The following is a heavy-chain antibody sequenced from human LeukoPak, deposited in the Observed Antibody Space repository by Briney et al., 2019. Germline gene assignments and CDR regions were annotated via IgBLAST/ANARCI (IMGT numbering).Heavy chain of an antibody. Sequence: TSETLSLTCAVYGWSFNDYYWNWIRQPPGKGLEWIGEINARGDTNFNPSLKSRVTISVDTSKSQFSLRLTSMIAADTAVYYCARGQVPAARGYNWSDPWGQGTLVTVSS. CDR1: GWSFNDYY. J-gene: IGHJ5*02. CDR3: ARGQVPAARGYNWSDP. D-gene: IGHD2-2*01. CDR2: INARGDT. V-gene: IGHV4-34*01.